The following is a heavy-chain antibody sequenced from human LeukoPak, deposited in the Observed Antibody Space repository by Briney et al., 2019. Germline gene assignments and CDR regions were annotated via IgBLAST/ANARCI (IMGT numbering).Heavy chain of an antibody. D-gene: IGHD3-22*01. CDR2: IIPIFGTA. CDR3: ARDVAYSYDSSGSRALDI. Sequence: SVKVSCKASGGTFSSYAVSWVRQAPGQGLEWMGGIIPIFGTANYAQKFQGRVTITADESTSTAYMELSSLRSEDTAVYYCARDVAYSYDSSGSRALDIWGQGQWSPSLQ. V-gene: IGHV1-69*13. CDR1: GGTFSSYA. J-gene: IGHJ3*02.